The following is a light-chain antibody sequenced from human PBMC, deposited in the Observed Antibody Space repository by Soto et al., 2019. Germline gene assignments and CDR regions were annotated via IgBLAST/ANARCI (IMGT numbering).Light chain of an antibody. V-gene: IGKV3-20*01. Sequence: EVVLTQSPGTLSLSPGERATLSCRASQSLSSNYLAWHQQKPGQAPRLLIYDTFSRATGIPDRFSGSGSGTYFSITISRLEPEDFAVYLCQQYDYLITFGPEPR. CDR2: DTF. CDR3: QQYDYLIT. CDR1: QSLSSNY. J-gene: IGKJ5*01.